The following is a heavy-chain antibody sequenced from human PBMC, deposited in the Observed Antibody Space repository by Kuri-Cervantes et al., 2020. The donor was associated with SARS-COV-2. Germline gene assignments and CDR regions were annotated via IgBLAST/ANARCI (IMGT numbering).Heavy chain of an antibody. CDR3: ARAYCSSTSCQLDY. D-gene: IGHD2-2*01. CDR1: GFTFSSYA. CDR2: ISYDGSNK. V-gene: IGHV3-30-3*01. Sequence: GGSLRLSCAASGFTFSSYAMHWVRHAPGKWLEWVAVISYDGSNKYYADSVKGRVTISRDNSKNTLYLQMNSLRAEDTAVYYCARAYCSSTSCQLDYWGQGTLVTVSS. J-gene: IGHJ4*02.